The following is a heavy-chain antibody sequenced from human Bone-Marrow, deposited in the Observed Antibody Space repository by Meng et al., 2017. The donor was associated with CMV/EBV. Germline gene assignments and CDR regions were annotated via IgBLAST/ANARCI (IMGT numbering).Heavy chain of an antibody. CDR3: AVLWRGYYPDY. Sequence: SVSPLIAAPDSVFVISSSTFCCVCIRLPLGTGLVCIVSIYYSESTYYTPYLTSRVTISVDTSKIQFSLQLSSVTAADTALYYCAVLWRGYYPDYWDQGTLVTVSS. CDR1: VFVISSSTFC. V-gene: IGHV4-39*07. D-gene: IGHD3-3*01. CDR2: IYYSEST. J-gene: IGHJ4*02.